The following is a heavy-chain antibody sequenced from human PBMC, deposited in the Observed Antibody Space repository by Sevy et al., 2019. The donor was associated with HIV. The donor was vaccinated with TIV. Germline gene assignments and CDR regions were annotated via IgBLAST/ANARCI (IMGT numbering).Heavy chain of an antibody. J-gene: IGHJ6*02. CDR1: GGTFSSYA. V-gene: IGHV1-69*13. D-gene: IGHD2-2*01. CDR2: IIPIFGTA. CDR3: ADGVYCSGTSCHTAHYGMDV. Sequence: ASVKVSCKASGGTFSSYAISWVRQAPGQGLEWMGGIIPIFGTANYAQKFEGRVTITADESMSTAYMELSSLRSEDTAVYYCADGVYCSGTSCHTAHYGMDVWGQGTTVTVSS.